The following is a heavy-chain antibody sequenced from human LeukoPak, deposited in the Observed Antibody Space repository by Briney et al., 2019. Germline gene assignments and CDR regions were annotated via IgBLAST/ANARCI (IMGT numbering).Heavy chain of an antibody. Sequence: PGGSLRLSCAAFGFTFSSYGMHWVRQAPGKGLEWVAVISYDGSNKYYADSVKGRFTISGDNSKNTLYLQMNSLRAEDTAVYYCAKGRRFGVDAFDIWGQGTMVTVSS. D-gene: IGHD3-10*01. CDR2: ISYDGSNK. CDR3: AKGRRFGVDAFDI. CDR1: GFTFSSYG. J-gene: IGHJ3*02. V-gene: IGHV3-30*18.